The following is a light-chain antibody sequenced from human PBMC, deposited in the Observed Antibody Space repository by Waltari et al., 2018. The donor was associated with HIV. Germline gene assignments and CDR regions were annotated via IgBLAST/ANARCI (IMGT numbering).Light chain of an antibody. Sequence: QSALTQPPSASGSPGQSVTISCTGTSSDVGGYTYVSWYQQHPGKAPKLMIYEVSKRPSGVPDRFSGSKSGNTASLTVSGLQAEDEADYYCSSYAGSNNKVVFGGGTKLTVL. CDR2: EVS. V-gene: IGLV2-8*01. CDR1: SSDVGGYTY. CDR3: SSYAGSNNKVV. J-gene: IGLJ2*01.